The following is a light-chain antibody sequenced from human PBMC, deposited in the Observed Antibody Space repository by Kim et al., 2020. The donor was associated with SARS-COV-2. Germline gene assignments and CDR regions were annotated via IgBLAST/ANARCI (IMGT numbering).Light chain of an antibody. CDR1: QSVTSTY. CDR2: GAS. CDR3: QQYAKSLWT. Sequence: EIVLTQSPGTLSLSPGETATLSCRANQSVTSTYLAWYQQKPGQAPRLLIYGASSRATGTPDRFSGSGSGTDFTLTISRLEPEDFAVYYCQQYAKSLWTFGQGTKVEIK. J-gene: IGKJ1*01. V-gene: IGKV3-20*01.